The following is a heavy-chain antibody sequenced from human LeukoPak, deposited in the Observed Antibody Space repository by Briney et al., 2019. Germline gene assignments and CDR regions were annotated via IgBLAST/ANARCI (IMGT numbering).Heavy chain of an antibody. V-gene: IGHV3-33*01. CDR2: IWYDGGNK. CDR3: AGAAAGEYYFDY. Sequence: GRSLRLSCAASGFTFSSYGMHWVRQAPGKGLEWVAVIWYDGGNKYYADSVKGRFTISRDNSKNTLYLQMNSLRAEDTAVYYCAGAAAGEYYFDYWGQGTLVTVSS. J-gene: IGHJ4*02. CDR1: GFTFSSYG. D-gene: IGHD6-13*01.